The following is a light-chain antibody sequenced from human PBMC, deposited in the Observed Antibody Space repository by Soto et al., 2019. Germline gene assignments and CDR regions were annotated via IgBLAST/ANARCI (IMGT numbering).Light chain of an antibody. CDR1: QSLLHSNGYNY. CDR3: MQALQTPQFT. V-gene: IGKV2-28*01. Sequence: DIVMTQSPLSLPVTPGEPASISCRSSQSLLHSNGYNYLDWYLQKPGQSPQLLIYLGSNRASGVPDRFSGSGSGTDFTLKISRVEAEDVGVYYCMQALQTPQFTFGPGTKVDI. CDR2: LGS. J-gene: IGKJ3*01.